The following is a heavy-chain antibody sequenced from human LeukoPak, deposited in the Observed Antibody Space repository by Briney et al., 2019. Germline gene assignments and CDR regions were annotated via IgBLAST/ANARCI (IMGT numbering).Heavy chain of an antibody. V-gene: IGHV3-33*01. CDR3: ARDYYYDSSGYSYYFDY. D-gene: IGHD3-22*01. Sequence: GGSLRLSCAASGFTFSSYGMRWVRQAPGKGLEWVAVIWYDGSNKYYADSVKGRFTISRDNSKNTLYLQMNSLRAEDTAVYYCARDYYYDSSGYSYYFDYWGQGTLVTVSS. J-gene: IGHJ4*02. CDR2: IWYDGSNK. CDR1: GFTFSSYG.